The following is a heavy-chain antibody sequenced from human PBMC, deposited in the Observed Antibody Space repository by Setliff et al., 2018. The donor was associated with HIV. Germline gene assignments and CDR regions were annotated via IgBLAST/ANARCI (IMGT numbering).Heavy chain of an antibody. CDR3: ARQGAGTGHSFDY. CDR2: IYYSGST. J-gene: IGHJ4*02. D-gene: IGHD6-19*01. Sequence: PSETLSLTCTVSGASTSSSTYYWGWIRQPPGKGLEWIGYIYYSGSTYYNPSLKTRVTISVDTSKNHFSLRLSSVTAADTAVYYCARQGAGTGHSFDYWGQGALVTVSS. V-gene: IGHV4-39*01. CDR1: GASTSSSTYY.